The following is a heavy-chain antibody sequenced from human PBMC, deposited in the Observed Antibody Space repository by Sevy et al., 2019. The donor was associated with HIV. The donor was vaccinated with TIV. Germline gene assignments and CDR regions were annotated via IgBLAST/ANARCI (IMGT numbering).Heavy chain of an antibody. Sequence: GGSLRLSCVASGFTFSTYDMHWVRQVTGKGLEWVSGIGTLTDTYYPDSVKGRFIISRENAKNSLYLQMNSLRAGDTAVYYCARACPAAVGKSGPIDAFDIWGQGTLVTVSS. D-gene: IGHD6-13*01. V-gene: IGHV3-13*01. CDR3: ARACPAAVGKSGPIDAFDI. CDR2: IGTLTDT. CDR1: GFTFSTYD. J-gene: IGHJ3*02.